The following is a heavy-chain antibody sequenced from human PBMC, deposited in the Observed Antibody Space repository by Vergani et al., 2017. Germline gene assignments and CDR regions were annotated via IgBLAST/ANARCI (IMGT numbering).Heavy chain of an antibody. CDR3: AREERSNTSPFVGD. CDR2: ISGHGDRT. J-gene: IGHJ4*02. Sequence: EVHLLESGGGQVEAGGSLRLSCVASGFTFSNSAMSWVRQTSGKGLEWVSAISGHGDRTYYADSVKGRFTISRDNSKNTVYLQMNSLKAEDRVTYYCAREERSNTSPFVGDWGQGTLVTV. CDR1: GFTFSNSA. V-gene: IGHV3-23*01. D-gene: IGHD2/OR15-2a*01.